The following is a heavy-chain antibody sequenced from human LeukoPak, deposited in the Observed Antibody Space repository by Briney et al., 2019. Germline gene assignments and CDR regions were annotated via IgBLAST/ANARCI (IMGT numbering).Heavy chain of an antibody. V-gene: IGHV4-39*02. CDR2: IYYSGST. D-gene: IGHD4-23*01. Sequence: SETLSLTCTVSGGSISSSSYYWGWIRQPPGKGLEWIGSIYYSGSTYYNPSLKSRVTISVDTSKNQFSLKLSSVTAADTAEYYCARDHGGLYWYFDLWGRGTLVTVSS. CDR1: GGSISSSSYY. CDR3: ARDHGGLYWYFDL. J-gene: IGHJ2*01.